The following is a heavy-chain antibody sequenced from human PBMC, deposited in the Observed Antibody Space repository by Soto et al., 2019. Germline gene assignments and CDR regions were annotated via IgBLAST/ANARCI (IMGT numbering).Heavy chain of an antibody. V-gene: IGHV4-39*01. J-gene: IGHJ4*02. CDR1: GDSITSGSYY. Sequence: SETLSLTCAVSGDSITSGSYYWGWIRQPPGKGLEWIGSMSYSGSTFYNPSLRSRVTISVDTSNNQFSLRLSFLTAADTAVYYCARRIVATETFDYWGQGTLVTVSS. CDR3: ARRIVATETFDY. D-gene: IGHD5-12*01. CDR2: MSYSGST.